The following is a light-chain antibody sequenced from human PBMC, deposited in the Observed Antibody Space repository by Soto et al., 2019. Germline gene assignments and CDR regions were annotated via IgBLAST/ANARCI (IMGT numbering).Light chain of an antibody. V-gene: IGLV2-14*01. CDR1: TSDVGGYNY. Sequence: QSALTQPASVSGSPGQSIAISCTGTTSDVGGYNYVSWYQQHPGRAPKLMIYDVSNRPSGVSNRFSGSKSGNTPSLTISGLQAEDEADYYCSSHTSSGTRVFGGGTKLTVL. CDR2: DVS. J-gene: IGLJ2*01. CDR3: SSHTSSGTRV.